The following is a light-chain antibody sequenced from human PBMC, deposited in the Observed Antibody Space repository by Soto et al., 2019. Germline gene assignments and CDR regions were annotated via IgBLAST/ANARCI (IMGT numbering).Light chain of an antibody. CDR3: QQYRNWPLT. Sequence: EIVMTQSPVTLSVSPGERVTLSCRASQSVSSNLAWYQQKPGQAPSLLIYGAFTRATGIPARFSGTGSGTEFTLTIDSLQSDDFAVYLCQQYRNWPLTFGGGTKVDIK. J-gene: IGKJ4*01. V-gene: IGKV3-15*01. CDR2: GAF. CDR1: QSVSSN.